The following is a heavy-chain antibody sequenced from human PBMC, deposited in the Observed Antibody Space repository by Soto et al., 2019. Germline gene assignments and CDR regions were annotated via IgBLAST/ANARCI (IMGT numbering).Heavy chain of an antibody. D-gene: IGHD2-2*03. V-gene: IGHV4-59*08. Sequence: SETLSLTCTVSSGSISSYYWSWIRQPPGKRLEWIGYIHYSGVTNYNPSLLSRVTISADTSMNEFSLRLSSVTAADTAVYYCARLNGYCVSTGCHGYYGMDVWGQGTTVTVSS. CDR2: IHYSGVT. CDR3: ARLNGYCVSTGCHGYYGMDV. J-gene: IGHJ6*02. CDR1: SGSISSYY.